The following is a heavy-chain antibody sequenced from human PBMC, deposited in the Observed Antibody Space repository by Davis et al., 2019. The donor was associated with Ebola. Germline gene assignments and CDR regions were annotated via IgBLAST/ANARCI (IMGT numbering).Heavy chain of an antibody. Sequence: SDPLSPTVPLPGCPSRPPNCHRSSRWPPGQGPASIAELHHAASTYYNPSLKSRVTISVDTSKNQFSLKLSSVTAADTAVYYCARRRITIFGVVIGTGIRGGMDVWGQGATVTVSS. J-gene: IGHJ6*02. V-gene: IGHV4-4*02. CDR3: ARRRITIFGVVIGTGIRGGMDV. D-gene: IGHD3-3*01. CDR2: LHHAAST. CDR1: GCPSRPPNC.